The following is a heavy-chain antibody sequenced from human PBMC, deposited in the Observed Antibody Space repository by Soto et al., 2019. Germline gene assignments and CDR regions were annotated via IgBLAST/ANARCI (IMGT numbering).Heavy chain of an antibody. Sequence: SETLSLTCAVYGGSFSGYYWSWIRQPPGKGLEWIGEINHSGSTNYNPSLKSRVTISVDTSKNQFSLKLSSVTAADTAVYYCAIVGCSGGSCYSRLGYYYYMDVWGKGTTVTVSS. CDR2: INHSGST. CDR1: GGSFSGYY. D-gene: IGHD2-15*01. J-gene: IGHJ6*03. V-gene: IGHV4-34*01. CDR3: AIVGCSGGSCYSRLGYYYYMDV.